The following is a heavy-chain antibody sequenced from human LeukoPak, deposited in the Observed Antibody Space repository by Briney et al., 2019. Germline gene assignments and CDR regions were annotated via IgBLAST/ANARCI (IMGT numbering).Heavy chain of an antibody. J-gene: IGHJ4*02. D-gene: IGHD3-22*01. CDR3: ERHLQSYDSSGYPPDY. CDR2: IYYSGST. Sequence: SETLSLTCTVSGGSISSSSYYWGWIRQPPGKGLEWIGSIYYSGSTYYNPSLKSRVTISVDTSKNQFSLKLSSVTAADTAVYYCERHLQSYDSSGYPPDYWGQGTLVTVSS. CDR1: GGSISSSSYY. V-gene: IGHV4-39*01.